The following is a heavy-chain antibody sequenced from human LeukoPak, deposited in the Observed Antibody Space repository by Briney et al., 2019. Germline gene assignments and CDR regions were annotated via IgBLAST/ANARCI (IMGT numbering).Heavy chain of an antibody. J-gene: IGHJ4*02. CDR3: ARDTSAYYSYFDY. Sequence: GGSLRLSCAASGVTVSSNYMNWVRQAPGKGLEWVSVIYSGGNTYYADSVKGRFTISRDNSKNTLYLQMNSLRAEDTAVYYCARDTSAYYSYFDYWGQGTLVTVSS. CDR1: GVTVSSNY. CDR2: IYSGGNT. V-gene: IGHV3-66*01. D-gene: IGHD3-22*01.